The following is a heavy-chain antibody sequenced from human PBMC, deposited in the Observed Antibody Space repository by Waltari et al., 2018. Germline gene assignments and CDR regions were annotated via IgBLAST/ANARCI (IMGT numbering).Heavy chain of an antibody. CDR3: ARVAVVVAAYQSAFDI. V-gene: IGHV1-69*01. CDR2: IISIVGTA. Sequence: QVQLVQSGAEVKKPGSSVKVSCKASGGTFSSYAISWVRQAPGQGLEWMGGIISIVGTANYAQKFQGIVTMTADESTSTAYMELSSLRSEDTAVYYCARVAVVVAAYQSAFDIWGQGTMVTVSS. J-gene: IGHJ3*02. CDR1: GGTFSSYA. D-gene: IGHD2-15*01.